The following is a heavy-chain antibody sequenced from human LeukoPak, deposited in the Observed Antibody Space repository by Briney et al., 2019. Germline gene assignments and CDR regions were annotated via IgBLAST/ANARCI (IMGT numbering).Heavy chain of an antibody. CDR2: ISYSGST. Sequence: SETLSLTCTVSGGSISTYYWNWIRQPPGKGLDWIGYISYSGSTNYNPSLKSRVTISVDTSKNQFSLKLSSVTAADTAVYYRARGKGDFWSAPPADYWGQGTLVTVSS. D-gene: IGHD3-3*01. V-gene: IGHV4-59*01. J-gene: IGHJ4*02. CDR3: ARGKGDFWSAPPADY. CDR1: GGSISTYY.